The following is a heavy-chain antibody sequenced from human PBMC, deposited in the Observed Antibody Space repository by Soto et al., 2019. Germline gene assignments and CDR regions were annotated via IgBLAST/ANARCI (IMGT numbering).Heavy chain of an antibody. J-gene: IGHJ6*02. D-gene: IGHD2-15*01. CDR1: GGSISGGGYY. CDR2: IYYSGST. Sequence: QVQLQESGPGLVKPSQTLSLTCTVSGGSISGGGYYWSWIRQHPGKGLEWIGYIYYSGSTYYNPSLKSGVTISVDTSKNQFSLKLSSVTAADTAVYYCARRYCSGGSCYSRGRYYYGMDVWGQGTTVTVSS. CDR3: ARRYCSGGSCYSRGRYYYGMDV. V-gene: IGHV4-31*03.